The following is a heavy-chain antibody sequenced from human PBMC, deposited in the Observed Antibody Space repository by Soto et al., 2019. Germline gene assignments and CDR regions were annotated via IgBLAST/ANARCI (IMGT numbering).Heavy chain of an antibody. Sequence: GGSLRLSCAASGFTFSSYGMHWVRQAPGKGLEWAAVIWYDGSNKYYADSVKGRFTISRDNSKNTLYVQMNSLRAEDTAVYYCARDKAVRYCYYGMDVWGQGSTVTVSS. D-gene: IGHD4-4*01. V-gene: IGHV3-33*01. J-gene: IGHJ6*02. CDR1: GFTFSSYG. CDR3: ARDKAVRYCYYGMDV. CDR2: IWYDGSNK.